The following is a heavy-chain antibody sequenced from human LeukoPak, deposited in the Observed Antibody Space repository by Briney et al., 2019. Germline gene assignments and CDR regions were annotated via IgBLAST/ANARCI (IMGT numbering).Heavy chain of an antibody. CDR2: ISWNSDCI. CDR3: AKDTAIRSGSYYRYFDY. Sequence: GGSLRLSCAASGFTFDDYAMHWVRQAPGKGLEWVSGISWNSDCIGYADSVKGRFTISRDNAKNSLYLQMNSLRAEDTALYYCAKDTAIRSGSYYRYFDYWGQGTLVTVSS. J-gene: IGHJ4*02. CDR1: GFTFDDYA. V-gene: IGHV3-9*01. D-gene: IGHD1-26*01.